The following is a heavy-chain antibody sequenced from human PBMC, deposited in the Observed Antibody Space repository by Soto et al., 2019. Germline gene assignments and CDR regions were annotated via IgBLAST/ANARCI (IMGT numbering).Heavy chain of an antibody. CDR1: GFTFSNYY. V-gene: IGHV3-11*06. CDR3: ATTEQASIVRFLDWLSPYFDS. D-gene: IGHD3-3*01. CDR2: ISSTSSYT. Sequence: GGSLRLSCAASGFTFSNYYMSWIRQARGKGRECVSYISSTSSYTNYADSVKGRFTVSRDNATNSLSPQMNTLRVEDTAVYYCATTEQASIVRFLDWLSPYFDSWGQGPAGTAS. J-gene: IGHJ4*02.